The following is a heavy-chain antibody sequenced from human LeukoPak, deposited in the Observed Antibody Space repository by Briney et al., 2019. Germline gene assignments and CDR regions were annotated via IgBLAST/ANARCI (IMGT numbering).Heavy chain of an antibody. Sequence: ASVKVSCKASGYTFTSYYMHWVRQAPGQGLEWMGIINPSGGSTSYAQEFQGRVTMTRDTSTSTVYMELSSLRSEDTAVYYCARGPNAMATITKDFDYWGQGTQVTVSS. CDR1: GYTFTSYY. J-gene: IGHJ4*02. V-gene: IGHV1-46*01. CDR2: INPSGGST. CDR3: ARGPNAMATITKDFDY. D-gene: IGHD5-24*01.